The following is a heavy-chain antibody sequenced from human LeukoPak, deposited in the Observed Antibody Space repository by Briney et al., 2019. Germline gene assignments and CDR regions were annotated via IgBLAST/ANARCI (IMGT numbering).Heavy chain of an antibody. V-gene: IGHV1-69*06. CDR3: ARDRDYGGHLHAFDI. CDR1: GGTFSIYA. D-gene: IGHD4-23*01. Sequence: SVKVSCKASGGTFSIYAISWVRQAPGQGLEWMGGIIPIFATANYAQKFQGRVTITADKSTSTAYMELSSLRSEDTAVYYCARDRDYGGHLHAFDIWGQGTMVTVSS. CDR2: IIPIFATA. J-gene: IGHJ3*02.